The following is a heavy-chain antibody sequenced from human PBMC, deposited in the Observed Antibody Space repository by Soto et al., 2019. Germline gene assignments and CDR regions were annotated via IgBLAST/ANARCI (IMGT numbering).Heavy chain of an antibody. J-gene: IGHJ4*02. CDR3: VRGRWLQLPQL. D-gene: IGHD4-4*01. CDR2: VYDSGST. CDR1: GGSISSYF. V-gene: IGHV4-59*01. Sequence: QVQLQESGPGLVKPSETLSLTCTVSGGSISSYFWSWIRQPPGKGLEWIGYVYDSGSTNYNPSLTSRVTLSVDTSKNQFSLKLNSVTAADTAVYYCVRGRWLQLPQLWGQGTLVTVSS.